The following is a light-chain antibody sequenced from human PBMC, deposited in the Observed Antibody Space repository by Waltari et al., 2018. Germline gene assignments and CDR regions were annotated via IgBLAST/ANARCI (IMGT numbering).Light chain of an antibody. CDR2: GAS. CDR1: QSVSSSY. J-gene: IGKJ2*01. Sequence: EIVLTQSPGTQSLSPGERATLSCRASQSVSSSYLAWYQQKPGQAPSLLIYGASSRATGVPDRFSGSGSGTDFTLTISRLEPEDFAVYYCQQYGISPGTFGQGTKLEIK. CDR3: QQYGISPGT. V-gene: IGKV3-20*01.